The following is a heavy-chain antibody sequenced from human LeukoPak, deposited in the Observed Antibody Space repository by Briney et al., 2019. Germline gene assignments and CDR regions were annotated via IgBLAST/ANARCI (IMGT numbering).Heavy chain of an antibody. V-gene: IGHV4-34*01. CDR1: GGSFSGYY. Sequence: SETLSLTCAVYGGSFSGYYWSWIRQPPGKGLEWIGEVNHSGSTNYNPSLKSRVTISVDTSKNQFSLKLSSVTAADTAVYYCARGGGYCSGGSCYDDCWGQGTLVTVSS. J-gene: IGHJ4*02. D-gene: IGHD2-15*01. CDR2: VNHSGST. CDR3: ARGGGYCSGGSCYDDC.